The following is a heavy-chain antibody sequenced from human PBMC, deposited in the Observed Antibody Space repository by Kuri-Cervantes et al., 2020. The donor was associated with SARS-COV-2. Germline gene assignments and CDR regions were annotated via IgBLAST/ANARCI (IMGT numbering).Heavy chain of an antibody. Sequence: LRLSCTVSGGSISSSSYYWDWIRQPPGKGLEWIGSIYYSGRTYYNPSLKSRVTISVDTSKNLFSVKLSSVTAADTDVYYCARHARGWYRDDYWGQGTPVTVSS. CDR1: GGSISSSSYY. CDR2: IYYSGRT. D-gene: IGHD6-19*01. V-gene: IGHV4-39*01. CDR3: ARHARGWYRDDY. J-gene: IGHJ4*02.